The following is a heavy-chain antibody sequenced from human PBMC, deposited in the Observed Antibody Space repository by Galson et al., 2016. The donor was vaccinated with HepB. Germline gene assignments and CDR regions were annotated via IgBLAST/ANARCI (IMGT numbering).Heavy chain of an antibody. D-gene: IGHD2-21*01. CDR1: GFTFRSFG. Sequence: SLRLSCAASGFTFRSFGMSWVRQAPGKGPEWVSTISGGGNNTYYADSVKGRFIISRDNSKNTLYPQMNTLKDEDTAAYYCAKAAGVLVKNYCDSWGQGTLVTVSS. J-gene: IGHJ4*02. CDR3: AKAAGVLVKNYCDS. CDR2: ISGGGNNT. V-gene: IGHV3-23*01.